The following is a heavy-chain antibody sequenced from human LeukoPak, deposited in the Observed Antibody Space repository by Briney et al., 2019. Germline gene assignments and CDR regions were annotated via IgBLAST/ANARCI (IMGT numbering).Heavy chain of an antibody. J-gene: IGHJ4*02. D-gene: IGHD6-19*01. CDR1: GFTFDDYA. V-gene: IGHV3-9*03. Sequence: GGPLRLSCAASGFTFDDYAMHWVRQAPGKGLEWVSGISWNSGSIGYADSVKGRFTISRDNAKNSLYLQMNSLRAEDMALYYCAKDMSGTSHVAGFDYWGQGTLVTVSS. CDR2: ISWNSGSI. CDR3: AKDMSGTSHVAGFDY.